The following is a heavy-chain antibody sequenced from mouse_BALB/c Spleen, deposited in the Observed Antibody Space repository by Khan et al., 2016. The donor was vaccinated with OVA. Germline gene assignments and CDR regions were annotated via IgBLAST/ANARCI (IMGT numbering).Heavy chain of an antibody. D-gene: IGHD1-1*01. CDR1: GYSITTNYA. CDR2: ISYSGST. CDR3: ARKNYYGYAVDY. V-gene: IGHV3-2*02. J-gene: IGHJ4*01. Sequence: DVQLQESGPGLVKPSQSLSLTCTVTGYSITTNYAWDWIRQFPGNKLEWMGYISYSGSTSYNPSLKSRISITRDTSKNQFFLQLNSVTTEDTATYYWARKNYYGYAVDYWGQGTSVTVSS.